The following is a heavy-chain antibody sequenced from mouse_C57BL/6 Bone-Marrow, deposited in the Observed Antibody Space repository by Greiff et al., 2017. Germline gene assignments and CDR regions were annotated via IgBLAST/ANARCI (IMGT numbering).Heavy chain of an antibody. CDR1: GYTFTSYT. V-gene: IGHV1-4*01. Sequence: VQLQESGAELARPGASVKMSCKASGYTFTSYTMHWVKQRPGQGLEWIGYINPSSGYTKYNQKFKDKATLTADKSASTAYMPLSSLTSEDSAVYYGARWPAWVDYCSSSEFAYWGQGTLVTVSA. D-gene: IGHD1-1*01. CDR3: ARWPAWVDYCSSSEFAY. CDR2: INPSSGYT. J-gene: IGHJ3*01.